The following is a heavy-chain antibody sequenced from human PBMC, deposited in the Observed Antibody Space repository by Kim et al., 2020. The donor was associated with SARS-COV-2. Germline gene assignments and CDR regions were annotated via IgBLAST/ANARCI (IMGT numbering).Heavy chain of an antibody. CDR1: GFTFSSYE. CDR2: ISSRGRTI. V-gene: IGHV3-48*03. Sequence: GGSLRLSCAASGFTFSSYEMNWVRQAPGKGLEWISYISSRGRTISYADSVKGRFTISRDNAKNSLFLQMNSLRVEDMGVYYCATDGPAHLRFDPWGERTLVTVSS. J-gene: IGHJ5*02. CDR3: ATDGPAHLRFDP.